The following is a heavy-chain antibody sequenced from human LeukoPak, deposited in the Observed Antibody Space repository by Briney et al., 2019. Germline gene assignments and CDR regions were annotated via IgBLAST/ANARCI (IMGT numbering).Heavy chain of an antibody. CDR2: ISAYNGNT. J-gene: IGHJ4*02. V-gene: IGHV1-18*01. CDR1: GYTFTNYG. CDR3: ARDCSITSCPSEY. D-gene: IGHD2-2*01. Sequence: ASVKVSCRASGYTFTNYGISWVRQAPGQGLEWMGWISAYNGNTNYARKLQGRVTMTTDTSTSTAYMELTSLRSDDTAVYYCARDCSITSCPSEYWGQGTLVTVSS.